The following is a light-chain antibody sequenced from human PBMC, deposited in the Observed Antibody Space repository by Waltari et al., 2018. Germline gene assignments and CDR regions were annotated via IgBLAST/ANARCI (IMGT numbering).Light chain of an antibody. CDR2: KVS. Sequence: DVVMTQSTLSLPVTLGPPASISCTSSQSLVHSDGNTHLVWFHQRPGQSPRRLIYKVSIRDSEVPGRFSGGGSATDFTLRISRVEAEDVGVYYCMQGTHWPYTFGQGTKLDIK. V-gene: IGKV2-30*02. J-gene: IGKJ2*01. CDR1: QSLVHSDGNTH. CDR3: MQGTHWPYT.